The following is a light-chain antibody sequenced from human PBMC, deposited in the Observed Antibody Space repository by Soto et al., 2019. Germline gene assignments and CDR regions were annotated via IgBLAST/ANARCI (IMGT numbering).Light chain of an antibody. Sequence: EIVLTQSPATLSLSPGERATLSCRASQSVSSYLAWYQQKPGQAPRLLIYDASNRATGIQARFSGSGSGTDFTLTISSLEPEDFAVYYCQQRGNWPRTFGQGTKLEIK. CDR2: DAS. J-gene: IGKJ2*01. V-gene: IGKV3-11*01. CDR3: QQRGNWPRT. CDR1: QSVSSY.